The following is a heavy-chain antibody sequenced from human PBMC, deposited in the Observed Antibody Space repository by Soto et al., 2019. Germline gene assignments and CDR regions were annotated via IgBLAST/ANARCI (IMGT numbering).Heavy chain of an antibody. CDR3: AKGGPTVHYDSSGTMWFDF. CDR2: ISSDGGDQ. CDR1: GFTLSRFG. D-gene: IGHD3-22*01. J-gene: IGHJ4*02. V-gene: IGHV3-30*18. Sequence: VQLVESGGGVVQPGGSLRLSCVGSGFTLSRFGMHWVRQAPGKGLEWLAVISSDGGDQYYAATVKGRFTVCRDNSKILILVQMNILRRADPAVYYRAKGGPTVHYDSSGTMWFDFWGQGALVIVS.